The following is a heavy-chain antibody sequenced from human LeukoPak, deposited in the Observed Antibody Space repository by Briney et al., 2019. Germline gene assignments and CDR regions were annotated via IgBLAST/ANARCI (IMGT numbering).Heavy chain of an antibody. CDR3: ARHWCSGGSCYSFSSDWFDP. D-gene: IGHD2-15*01. CDR1: GGSISSSSYY. J-gene: IGHJ5*02. Sequence: SETLSLTCTVSGGSISSSSYYWGWIRQPPGKGLEWIGSIYYSGSTYYNPSLKSRVTISVDTSKNQFSLKLSSVTAADTAVYYCARHWCSGGSCYSFSSDWFDPWGQGTLVTVSS. V-gene: IGHV4-39*01. CDR2: IYYSGST.